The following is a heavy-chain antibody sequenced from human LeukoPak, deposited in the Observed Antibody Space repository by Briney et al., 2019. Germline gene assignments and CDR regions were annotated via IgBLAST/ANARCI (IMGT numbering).Heavy chain of an antibody. CDR3: MRDYMGWFDP. J-gene: IGHJ5*02. CDR2: ISLDRSTE. Sequence: GGSLRFSCVASGFSLSNFQMYWVRQAPGKGLEWVSIISLDRSTEFYADSVKGRFTISRDTASNTMHLEMNNLRIEDTAVYYCMRDYMGWFDPWGQGSLVTVSS. CDR1: GFSLSNFQ. V-gene: IGHV3-30-3*01. D-gene: IGHD3-10*01.